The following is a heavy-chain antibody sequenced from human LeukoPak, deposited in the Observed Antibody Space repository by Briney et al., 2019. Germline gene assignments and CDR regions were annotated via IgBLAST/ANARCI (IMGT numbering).Heavy chain of an antibody. CDR1: AGTFSSYA. D-gene: IGHD6-13*01. J-gene: IGHJ6*02. Sequence: SVKVSCKASAGTFSSYAISWVRQAPGQGLEWMGGLIPIFGTAHYAQKFQGRVTITADESTSTAYMELSSLRSEDTAVYYCARDRGSTAAGDGSLDPYLWRYYGMDVWGQGTTVTVSS. V-gene: IGHV1-69*13. CDR3: ARDRGSTAAGDGSLDPYLWRYYGMDV. CDR2: LIPIFGTA.